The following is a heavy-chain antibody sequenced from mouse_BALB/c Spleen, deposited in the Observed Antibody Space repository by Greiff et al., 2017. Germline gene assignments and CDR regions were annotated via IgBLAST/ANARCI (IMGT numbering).Heavy chain of an antibody. CDR2: INPSNGGT. V-gene: IGHV1S81*02. D-gene: IGHD2-1*01. Sequence: QVQLQQSGAELVKPGASVKLSCKASGYTFTSYYMYWVKQRPGQGLEWIGEINPSNGGTNFNEKFKSKATLTVDKSSSTAYMQLSSLTSEDSAVYYCTRGEGNYESFDDWGQGTTLTVSS. CDR1: GYTFTSYY. J-gene: IGHJ2*01. CDR3: TRGEGNYESFDD.